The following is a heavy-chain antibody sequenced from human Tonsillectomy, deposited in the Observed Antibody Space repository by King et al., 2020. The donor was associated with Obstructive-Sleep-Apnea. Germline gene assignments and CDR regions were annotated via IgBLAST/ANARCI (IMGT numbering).Heavy chain of an antibody. CDR1: GGSISSSFYD. V-gene: IGHV4-39*07. D-gene: IGHD6-13*01. J-gene: IGHJ2*01. CDR2: IFYTIST. Sequence: QLQESGPGLVRPSETLSLNCTVSGGSISSSFYDCGWIRQPPGKGLEWMGSIFYTISTSYNPSLKSRFTISLDTSKNQLSLKRTSVTAADTAAYYCAREKYSSRWYATEYFDLWGRGTLVTVSS. CDR3: AREKYSSRWYATEYFDL.